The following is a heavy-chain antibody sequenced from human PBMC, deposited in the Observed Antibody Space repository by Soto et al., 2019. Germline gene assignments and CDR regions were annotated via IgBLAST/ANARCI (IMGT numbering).Heavy chain of an antibody. CDR3: AYGADGPLYFQH. J-gene: IGHJ1*01. CDR1: GFTFSTYS. V-gene: IGHV3-7*01. Sequence: EVQLVESGGGLVQPGGSLRLSCAASGFTFSTYSMTWVRQAPGKGLEWVATIKQDGSERHYVDSVRGRFTISRDNPRNSLFLHMNGLRAEDTAVYYCAYGADGPLYFQHWGQGTLVTVSS. CDR2: IKQDGSER. D-gene: IGHD4-17*01.